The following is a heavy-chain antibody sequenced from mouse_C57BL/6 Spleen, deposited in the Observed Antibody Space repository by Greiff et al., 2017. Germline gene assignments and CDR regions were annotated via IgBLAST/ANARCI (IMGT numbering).Heavy chain of an antibody. D-gene: IGHD3-2*02. Sequence: QVQLQQPGAELVKPGASVKLSCKASGYTFTSYWMQWVKQRPGQGLEWIGEIDPSDSYTNYNQKFKGKSTLTVDTSSTTAYMQLTILTAEDSAVYYCARSQLRLRDYFDYWGQGTTLTVSS. CDR2: IDPSDSYT. CDR3: ARSQLRLRDYFDY. V-gene: IGHV1-50*01. CDR1: GYTFTSYW. J-gene: IGHJ2*01.